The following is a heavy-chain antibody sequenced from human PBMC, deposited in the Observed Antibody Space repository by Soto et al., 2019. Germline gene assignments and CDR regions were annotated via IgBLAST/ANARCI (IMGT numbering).Heavy chain of an antibody. CDR3: ATHLAGAEDDFAY. CDR1: GGSIISSTYY. V-gene: IGHV4-39*02. Sequence: QLQLQESGPGLVKPSETLSLTCTVSGGSIISSTYYWGWIRQPPGKGLEWIGSIYYSGSTYYNPSLKSRVSRSVDTSKNIFPLSLTSVTAADTAVFYCATHLAGAEDDFAYWGQGTLVTVSS. CDR2: IYYSGST. D-gene: IGHD1-26*01. J-gene: IGHJ4*02.